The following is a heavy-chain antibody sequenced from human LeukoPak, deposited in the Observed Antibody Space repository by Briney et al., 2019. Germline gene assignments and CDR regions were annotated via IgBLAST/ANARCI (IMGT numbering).Heavy chain of an antibody. CDR3: ARGQKITIFGVVIIGGNWFDP. J-gene: IGHJ5*02. CDR2: MNPNSGNT. CDR1: GYTFTSYD. V-gene: IGHV1-8*03. Sequence: GASVKVSCKASGYTFTSYDINWVRQATGQGLEWMGWMNPNSGNTGYAQEFQGRVTITRNTSISTAYMELSSLRSEDTAVYYCARGQKITIFGVVIIGGNWFDPWGQGTLVTVSS. D-gene: IGHD3-3*01.